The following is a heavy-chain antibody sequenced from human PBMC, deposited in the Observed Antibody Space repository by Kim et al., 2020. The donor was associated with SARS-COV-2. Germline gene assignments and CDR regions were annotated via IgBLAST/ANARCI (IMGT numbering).Heavy chain of an antibody. CDR2: IYPGDSDT. CDR1: GYSFTSYW. V-gene: IGHV5-51*01. Sequence: GESLKISCKGSGYSFTSYWIGWVRQMPGKGLEWMGIIYPGDSDTRYSPSFQGQVTISADKSISTAYLQWSSLKASDTAMYYCGRRGSSWPDYYYYGMDVWGQGTTVTVSS. D-gene: IGHD6-13*01. J-gene: IGHJ6*02. CDR3: GRRGSSWPDYYYYGMDV.